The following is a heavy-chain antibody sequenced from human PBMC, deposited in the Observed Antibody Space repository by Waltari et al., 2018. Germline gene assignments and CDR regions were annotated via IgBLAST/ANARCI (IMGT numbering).Heavy chain of an antibody. D-gene: IGHD3-10*01. CDR1: GGSISSGDYY. Sequence: QVQLQESGPGLVKPSQTLSLTCTVSGGSISSGDYYWSWIRQPPGKGLEWIGYIYYSGSTYYNPSLKMRVTISVDTSKNQFSLKLSSVTAADTAVYYCAGQPYYYGSGNTAFDIWGQGTMVTVSS. CDR3: AGQPYYYGSGNTAFDI. J-gene: IGHJ3*02. CDR2: IYYSGST. V-gene: IGHV4-30-4*08.